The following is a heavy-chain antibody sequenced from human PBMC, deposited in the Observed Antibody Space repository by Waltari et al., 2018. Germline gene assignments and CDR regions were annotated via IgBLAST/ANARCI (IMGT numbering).Heavy chain of an antibody. Sequence: EVQLVESGGGLVQPGGSLRLSCAASGFTFSSYWMSWVRQAPGKGLEWVANIKQDGSEKYYVDSVKGRFTISRDNAKNSLYLQMNSLRAEDTAVYYCLSSGSYVYYFDYWGQGTLVTVSS. V-gene: IGHV3-7*01. CDR2: IKQDGSEK. CDR1: GFTFSSYW. CDR3: LSSGSYVYYFDY. J-gene: IGHJ4*02. D-gene: IGHD1-26*01.